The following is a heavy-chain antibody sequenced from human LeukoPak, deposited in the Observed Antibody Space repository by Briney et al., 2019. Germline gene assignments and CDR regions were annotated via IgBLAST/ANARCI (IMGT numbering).Heavy chain of an antibody. V-gene: IGHV3-48*01. CDR3: ASWAGTATGFSGPFDY. CDR2: ISSSSSTI. CDR1: GLTFSSHS. D-gene: IGHD6-13*01. Sequence: PGGSLRLSCAVSGLTFSSHSMNWVRQAPGKGLEWLSHISSSSSTIYYADSVKGRLTMSRDNAKNSLYLQMNSLRAEDTAVYYCASWAGTATGFSGPFDYWGQGTLVTVSS. J-gene: IGHJ4*02.